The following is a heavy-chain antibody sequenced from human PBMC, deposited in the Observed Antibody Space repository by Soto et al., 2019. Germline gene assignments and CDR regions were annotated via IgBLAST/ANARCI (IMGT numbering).Heavy chain of an antibody. D-gene: IGHD3-16*01. Sequence: QVHLQESGPGLVKPSETLSLSCTVSGASVINDYWSWIRQPAGKALEWIGRIYGGGDSSQNPALKGRVTMSVDTSKNQLSLKLRSMTAADTAVYYCARDNAQVEASLGFDYWGQGILVTVSS. CDR2: IYGGGDS. J-gene: IGHJ4*02. CDR3: ARDNAQVEASLGFDY. V-gene: IGHV4-4*07. CDR1: GASVINDY.